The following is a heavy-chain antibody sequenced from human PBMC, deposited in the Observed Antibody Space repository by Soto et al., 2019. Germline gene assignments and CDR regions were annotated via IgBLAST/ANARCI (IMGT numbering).Heavy chain of an antibody. Sequence: QVQLVQSGAEVKKPGASVKVSCKASGYTFTSYGISWVRQAPGQGLEWMGWISAYNGNTNYAQKLQGRVTMTTDTSTSPAYMELRSLRSDDTAVYYCARDRLIAARSRGGAGYLGYWGQGTLVTVSS. J-gene: IGHJ4*02. CDR3: ARDRLIAARSRGGAGYLGY. CDR2: ISAYNGNT. V-gene: IGHV1-18*01. D-gene: IGHD6-6*01. CDR1: GYTFTSYG.